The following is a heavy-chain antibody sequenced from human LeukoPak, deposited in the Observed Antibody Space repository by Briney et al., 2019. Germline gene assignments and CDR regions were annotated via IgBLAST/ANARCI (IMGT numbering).Heavy chain of an antibody. D-gene: IGHD2-2*01. CDR3: ARDRDCSSTSCSTSKTIKDAFDI. Sequence: ASVKVSCKASGYTFTRYDINWVRQAAGQGLEWMGWINPNSGDTGYAQKFQGRVIMTRDTSTSTAYMQLSSLRSDDTAVYYCARDRDCSSTSCSTSKTIKDAFDIWGQGTMVTVSS. V-gene: IGHV1-8*01. CDR1: GYTFTRYD. J-gene: IGHJ3*02. CDR2: INPNSGDT.